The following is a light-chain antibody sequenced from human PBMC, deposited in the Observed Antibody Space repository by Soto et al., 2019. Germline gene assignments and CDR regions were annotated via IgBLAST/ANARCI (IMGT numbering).Light chain of an antibody. V-gene: IGLV2-23*02. J-gene: IGLJ1*01. Sequence: QSVLTQPASVSGSPGQSITISCTGTSSDVGSYNLVSWYQQHPGKAPELMIYEVSKRPSGVSNRFSGSKSGNTASLTISGLQAEDEADYYCCSYAGSSTDVFGTGTKVTVL. CDR2: EVS. CDR3: CSYAGSSTDV. CDR1: SSDVGSYNL.